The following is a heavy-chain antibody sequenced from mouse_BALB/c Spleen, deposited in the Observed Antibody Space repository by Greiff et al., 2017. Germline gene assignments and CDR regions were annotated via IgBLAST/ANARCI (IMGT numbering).Heavy chain of an antibody. D-gene: IGHD2-10*02. Sequence: QVQLKESGAELVRPGVSVKISCKGSGYTFTDYAMHWVKQSHAKSLEWIGVISTYYGNTNYNQKFKGKATMTVDKSSSTAYMELARLTSEDSAIYYCAREGYGNYFDYWGQGTTLTVSS. CDR1: GYTFTDYA. CDR3: AREGYGNYFDY. CDR2: ISTYYGNT. V-gene: IGHV1S137*01. J-gene: IGHJ2*01.